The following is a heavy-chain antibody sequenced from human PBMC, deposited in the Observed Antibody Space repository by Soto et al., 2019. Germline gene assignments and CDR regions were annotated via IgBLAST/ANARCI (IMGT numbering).Heavy chain of an antibody. J-gene: IGHJ5*02. CDR1: GGSISSGGYS. CDR2: IYHSGST. Sequence: SETLSLTCAVSGGSISSGGYSWSWIRQPPGKGLEWIGYIYHSGSTYYNPSLKSRVTISVDRSKNQFSLKLSSVTAADTAVYYFARWTYYYDSSGYSGGFDPWGQGTLVTVSS. D-gene: IGHD3-22*01. V-gene: IGHV4-30-2*01. CDR3: ARWTYYYDSSGYSGGFDP.